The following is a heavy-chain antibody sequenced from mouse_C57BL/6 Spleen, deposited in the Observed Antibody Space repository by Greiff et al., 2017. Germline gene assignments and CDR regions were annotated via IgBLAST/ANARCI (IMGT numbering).Heavy chain of an antibody. CDR1: GYTFTSYW. CDR2: IDPSDSYT. D-gene: IGHD4-1*01. V-gene: IGHV1-59*01. Sequence: QVQLQQSGAELVRPGTSVKLSCKASGYTFTSYWMHWVKQRPGQGLEWIGVIDPSDSYTNYNQKFKGKATLTVATSSSTAYMQLSSLTSDDSAVYYCLTGFLDYWGQGTTLTVSS. CDR3: LTGFLDY. J-gene: IGHJ2*01.